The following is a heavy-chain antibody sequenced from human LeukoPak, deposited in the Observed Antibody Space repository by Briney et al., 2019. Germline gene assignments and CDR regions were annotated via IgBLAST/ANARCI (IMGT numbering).Heavy chain of an antibody. J-gene: IGHJ6*03. D-gene: IGHD1-26*01. V-gene: IGHV1-18*04. CDR1: GYTFTDYY. CDR3: ARSKGWAYYYYMDV. CDR2: ISAYNGNT. Sequence: GASVKVSCTASGYTFTDYYMHWVRQAPGQGLEWIGWISAYNGNTNYAQKLQGRVTMTTDTSTSTAYMELRSLRSDDTAVYYCARSKGWAYYYYMDVWGKGTTVTVSS.